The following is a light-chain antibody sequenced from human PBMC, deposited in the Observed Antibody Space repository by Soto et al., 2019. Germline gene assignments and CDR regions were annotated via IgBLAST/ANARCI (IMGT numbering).Light chain of an antibody. Sequence: EIVLTQSPGTLSLSPGERATLSCRASQSVSSSYLAGYRQRPGQAPRLLIYGASIRATGIPDRFSGSGSGTDFTLTISRLEPEDFAVFYCQQYGSSPSFGPGTKVDIK. J-gene: IGKJ3*01. CDR1: QSVSSSY. CDR2: GAS. CDR3: QQYGSSPS. V-gene: IGKV3-20*01.